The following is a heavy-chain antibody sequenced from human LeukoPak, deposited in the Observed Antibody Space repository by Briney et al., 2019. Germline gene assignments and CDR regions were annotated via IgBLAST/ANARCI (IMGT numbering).Heavy chain of an antibody. CDR1: GFTFDDYA. Sequence: PGGSLRLSCAASGFTFDDYAMHWVRQAPGKGLEWVSGISWNSGSIGYADSVKGRFTISRDNAKNSLYLQMNSLRAEDTAVYYCARGYSPINYYDFWRGNYGMDVWGQGTTVTVSS. J-gene: IGHJ6*02. CDR3: ARGYSPINYYDFWRGNYGMDV. V-gene: IGHV3-9*01. D-gene: IGHD3-3*01. CDR2: ISWNSGSI.